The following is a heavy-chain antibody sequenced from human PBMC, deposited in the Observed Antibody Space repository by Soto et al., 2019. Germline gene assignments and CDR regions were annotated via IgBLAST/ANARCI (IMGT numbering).Heavy chain of an antibody. V-gene: IGHV3-30*18. CDR3: AKLAHYDSSGSDY. Sequence: QVQLVESGGGVVQPGRSLRLSCAASKFTFSNCDMHWVRQAPGKGLEWVAVISYDGTNKYYADSVKGRFTISRDNSKNTLYLQMNSLRVEDTAVYYCAKLAHYDSSGSDYWGQGTLVTVSS. CDR1: KFTFSNCD. D-gene: IGHD3-22*01. CDR2: ISYDGTNK. J-gene: IGHJ4*02.